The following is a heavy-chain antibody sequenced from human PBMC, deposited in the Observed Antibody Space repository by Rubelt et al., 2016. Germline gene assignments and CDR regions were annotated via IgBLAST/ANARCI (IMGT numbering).Heavy chain of an antibody. Sequence: QVQLVQSGAEVKKPGASVKVSCKASGYTLPSYAMHWVRQAPGQRLEWMGWLNAGNGNTKYSQKFRGRGTITRDTCASTAYMGLSSLRSEDTAVYYCARGYCSGGSCYYFDYWGQGTLVTVSS. V-gene: IGHV1-3*01. CDR3: ARGYCSGGSCYYFDY. J-gene: IGHJ4*02. D-gene: IGHD2-15*01. CDR1: GYTLPSYA. CDR2: LNAGNGNT.